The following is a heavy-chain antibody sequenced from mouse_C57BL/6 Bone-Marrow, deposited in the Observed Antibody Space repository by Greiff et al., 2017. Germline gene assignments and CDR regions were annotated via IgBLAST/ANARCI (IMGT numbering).Heavy chain of an antibody. V-gene: IGHV1-82*01. J-gene: IGHJ4*01. CDR1: GYAFSSSW. D-gene: IGHD2-2*01. CDR2: IYPGDGDT. CDR3: ERRVGLIYYGYDGAMDY. Sequence: QVQLQQSGPELVKPGASVKISCKASGYAFSSSWLNWVKQRPGKGLEWIGRIYPGDGDTNYNGKFKGKATLTAAKSSSPAYMQLSSLTSAHSAVYFCERRVGLIYYGYDGAMDYWGQGTSVTVSS.